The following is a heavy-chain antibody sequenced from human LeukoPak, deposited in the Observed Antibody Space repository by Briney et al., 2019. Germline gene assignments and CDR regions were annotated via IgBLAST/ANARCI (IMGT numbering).Heavy chain of an antibody. V-gene: IGHV3-74*01. D-gene: IGHD3-9*01. CDR1: GFTFSSDW. J-gene: IGHJ1*01. CDR2: INSDGSST. CDR3: ARDGHYDILTGYFQD. Sequence: GGSLRLSCAASGFTFSSDWMHWVRHARGKGRVWVSRINSDGSSTSYADSVKGRFTISRDNAKNSLYLQMNSLRAEDTAVYHCARDGHYDILTGYFQDWGQGTLVTVSS.